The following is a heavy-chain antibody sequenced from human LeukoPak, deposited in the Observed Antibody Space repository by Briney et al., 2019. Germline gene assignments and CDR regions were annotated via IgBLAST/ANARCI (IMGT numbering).Heavy chain of an antibody. CDR3: AKKTSYCAGDCYPYYFDY. CDR1: GFTFSSYT. V-gene: IGHV3-23*01. CDR2: ITGSSDST. Sequence: PGGPLRLSCAASGFTFSSYTMTWVRQAPGKGLEWVSGITGSSDSTYYADSVKGRFTVSRGNSRNTLFLQMNSLRAEDTAVYYCAKKTSYCAGDCYPYYFDYWGHGTLVTVSS. J-gene: IGHJ4*01. D-gene: IGHD2-21*02.